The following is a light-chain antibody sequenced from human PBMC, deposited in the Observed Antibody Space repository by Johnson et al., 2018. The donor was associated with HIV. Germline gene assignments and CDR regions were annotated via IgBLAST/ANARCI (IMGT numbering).Light chain of an antibody. J-gene: IGLJ1*01. V-gene: IGLV1-51*01. CDR1: SSNIGNNY. CDR2: ENS. CDR3: GTWYKRLSAHFV. Sequence: QSVLTQPPSVSAAPGQKVTISCSGSSSNIGNNYVSWYQQLPGTAPKLLIYENSKRPSGIPDRFSGSKSGTSATLYITGLQTGDEADYYCGTWYKRLSAHFVFGSGTKITVL.